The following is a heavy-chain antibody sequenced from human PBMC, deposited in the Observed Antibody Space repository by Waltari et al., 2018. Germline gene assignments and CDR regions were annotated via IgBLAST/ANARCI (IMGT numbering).Heavy chain of an antibody. CDR3: AKDVSGYTSSFYYFHY. Sequence: VQLAESGGGLVQPGESLSLSCVASGLSFDDYDMHWVRQGPGKYLEWVSGINWNSGHIAYADSVKGRFTISRDNANNSLYLQMNSLRVEDTAFYFCAKDVSGYTSSFYYFHYWGQGALVTVSS. CDR1: GLSFDDYD. CDR2: INWNSGHI. J-gene: IGHJ4*02. D-gene: IGHD3-16*02. V-gene: IGHV3-9*01.